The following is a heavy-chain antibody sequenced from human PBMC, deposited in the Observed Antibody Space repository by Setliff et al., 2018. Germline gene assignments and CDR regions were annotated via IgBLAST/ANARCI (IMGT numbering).Heavy chain of an antibody. CDR2: INTNTGNP. V-gene: IGHV7-4-1*02. CDR3: GRASRFGTIVYRGDYYMDV. J-gene: IGHJ6*03. Sequence: ASVKVSCKASGYMFTTYAMSWIRQAPGQGLEWMGWINTNTGNPSYAQGFTGRFVFSLDTSVSTAYLQINSLEAEDSAVCYCGRASRFGTIVYRGDYYMDVWGKGTTVTVSS. D-gene: IGHD3-10*01. CDR1: GYMFTTYA.